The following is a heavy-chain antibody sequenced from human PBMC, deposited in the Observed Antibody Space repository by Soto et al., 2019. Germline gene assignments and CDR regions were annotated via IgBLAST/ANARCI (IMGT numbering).Heavy chain of an antibody. D-gene: IGHD1-26*01. CDR2: IGVYANT. J-gene: IGHJ4*02. CDR1: GFTFSSYD. V-gene: IGHV3-23*01. Sequence: EVELLASGGDLVQPGGSLRLSCAASGFTFSSYDMNWVRQAPGKGLEWVSAIGVYANTYYADSVKGRFTISRDDSKKTVYLQLNSLRVDDTAVYYCAKESTVGSPGDYFDSWGQGTLVTVSS. CDR3: AKESTVGSPGDYFDS.